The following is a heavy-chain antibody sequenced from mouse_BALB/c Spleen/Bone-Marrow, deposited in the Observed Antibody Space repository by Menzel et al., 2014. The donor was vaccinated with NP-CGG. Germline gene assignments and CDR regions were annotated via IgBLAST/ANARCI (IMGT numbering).Heavy chain of an antibody. Sequence: EVKLMESGGGLVQPVGSLKPSCVASGFTFNTYAMNWVRQAPGKGLEWVARIKTKTNDYGTLYADSVKDRFTISRDDSQNMLYLQMNNLKTEDTAMYYCVRATAYYFDYWGQGTTLTVSS. J-gene: IGHJ2*01. V-gene: IGHV10-1*02. D-gene: IGHD1-2*01. CDR2: IKTKTNDYGT. CDR3: VRATAYYFDY. CDR1: GFTFNTYA.